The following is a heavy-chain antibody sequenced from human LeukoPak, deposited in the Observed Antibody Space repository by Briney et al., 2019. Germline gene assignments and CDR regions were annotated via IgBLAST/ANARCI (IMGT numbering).Heavy chain of an antibody. CDR3: ARVAGYYDSSGYSDHFDY. D-gene: IGHD3-22*01. Sequence: SETLSLTCAVSGGSISSSNWWSWVRQPPGKGLEWIGEIYHSGSTNYNPSLKSRVTISVDKSKNQFSLKLSSVTAADTAVYYCARVAGYYDSSGYSDHFDYWGQGTLVTVSS. CDR2: IYHSGST. J-gene: IGHJ4*02. CDR1: GGSISSSNW. V-gene: IGHV4-4*02.